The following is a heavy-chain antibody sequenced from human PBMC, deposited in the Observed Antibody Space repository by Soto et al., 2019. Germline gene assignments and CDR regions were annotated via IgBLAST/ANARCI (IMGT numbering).Heavy chain of an antibody. CDR3: ARDRFASSWSYFDY. D-gene: IGHD6-13*01. Sequence: GGSLRLSCAASGFTFSNYALHWVRQAPGKGLEWVSVISDDGSNKYYADSVKGRFTISRDNSKNTLYLQMNSLRAEDTAVYYCARDRFASSWSYFDYWGQGTPVTVSS. V-gene: IGHV3-30-3*01. CDR1: GFTFSNYA. CDR2: ISDDGSNK. J-gene: IGHJ4*02.